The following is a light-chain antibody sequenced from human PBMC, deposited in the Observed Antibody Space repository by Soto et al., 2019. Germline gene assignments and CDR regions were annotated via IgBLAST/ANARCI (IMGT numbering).Light chain of an antibody. V-gene: IGKV3-15*01. Sequence: EVVMTQSPATLSVSPGEGATLSCRASQSVSSDLAWYQQKHGQAPRLLIYGASTRATGIPARFSGSGSGTEFTLTISSLKSEYFAVYYCQQYSLWPLTFGQGAKVEIK. CDR3: QQYSLWPLT. CDR1: QSVSSD. CDR2: GAS. J-gene: IGKJ1*01.